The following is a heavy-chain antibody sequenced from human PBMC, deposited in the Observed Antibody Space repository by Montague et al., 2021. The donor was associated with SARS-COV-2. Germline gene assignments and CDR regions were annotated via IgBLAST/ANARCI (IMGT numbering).Heavy chain of an antibody. Sequence: SETLSLTCIVSGESIDRDTYYWGWIRQSPGKGLEWIGSLSSGGSTYYNPSLRSRVTISMDTSKNHFSLKLNSVTATDTAVYFCARPGSVSGWFYFDDWGQGTLVSVSS. V-gene: IGHV4-39*02. J-gene: IGHJ4*02. D-gene: IGHD6-19*01. CDR2: LSSGGST. CDR3: ARPGSVSGWFYFDD. CDR1: GESIDRDTYY.